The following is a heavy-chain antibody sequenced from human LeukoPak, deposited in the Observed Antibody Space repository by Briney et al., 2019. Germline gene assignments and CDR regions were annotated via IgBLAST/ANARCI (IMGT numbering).Heavy chain of an antibody. Sequence: GGSLRLSCAASGFTFSSYEMNWVRQAPGKGLEWVSVISGSGDSTYYADYVKGRFTISRDNSKNTLYLQMNSLRAEDTAVYYCARRDYYDSSGYRLDYWGQGTLVTVSS. CDR2: ISGSGDST. D-gene: IGHD3-22*01. J-gene: IGHJ4*02. CDR3: ARRDYYDSSGYRLDY. CDR1: GFTFSSYE. V-gene: IGHV3-23*01.